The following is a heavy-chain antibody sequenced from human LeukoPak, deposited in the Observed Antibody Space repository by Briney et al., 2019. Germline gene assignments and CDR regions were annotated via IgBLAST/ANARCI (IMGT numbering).Heavy chain of an antibody. CDR2: INPNSGGT. Sequence: ASVKVSCKASGYTFTGYYMHWVRQAPGQGLEWLGWINPNSGGTNYAQKFQGRVTMTRDTSISTAYMELSRLRSDDTAVYYCARELGYDSSGYNTPFGYWGQGTLVTVSS. CDR1: GYTFTGYY. J-gene: IGHJ4*02. D-gene: IGHD3-22*01. V-gene: IGHV1-2*02. CDR3: ARELGYDSSGYNTPFGY.